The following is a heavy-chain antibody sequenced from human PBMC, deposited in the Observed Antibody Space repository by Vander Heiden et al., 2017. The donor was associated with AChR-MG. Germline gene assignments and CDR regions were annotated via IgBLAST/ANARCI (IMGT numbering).Heavy chain of an antibody. D-gene: IGHD6-13*01. CDR3: ARDPSKYSSSWLFDY. CDR2: ISYDGSNK. CDR1: GLTFSSYA. V-gene: IGHV3-30-3*01. J-gene: IGHJ4*02. Sequence: QVQLVESGGGVVQPGRSLRLSCAASGLTFSSYAMHGVRQAPGKGREWVAVISYDGSNKYYADSVKGRFTISRDNSKNTLYLQMNSLRAEDTAVYYCARDPSKYSSSWLFDYWGQGTLVNVSS.